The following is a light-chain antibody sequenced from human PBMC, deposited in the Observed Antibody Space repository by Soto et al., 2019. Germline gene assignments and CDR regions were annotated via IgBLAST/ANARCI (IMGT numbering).Light chain of an antibody. V-gene: IGKV3-20*01. J-gene: IGKJ5*01. CDR2: GAS. CDR3: QQYGGSVPIT. CDR1: QSVSSAY. Sequence: EIVLTQSTGTLSLSPGARATLSCRASQSVSSAYLAWYQQKPGQAPRLLISGASSRATGIPDRFSGSGSGTDFSLTISRLEPEDFAVYYCQQYGGSVPITFGQGTRLDIK.